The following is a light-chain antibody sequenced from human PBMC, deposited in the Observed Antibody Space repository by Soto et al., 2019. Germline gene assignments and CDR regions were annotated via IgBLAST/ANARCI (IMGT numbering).Light chain of an antibody. CDR1: SSDIRYYNF. CDR3: CSYAGSYTLV. Sequence: QSALTQPRSVSGSPGQAVTISCTGTSSDIRYYNFVSWYQQHPGKAPKLMIYDVIKRPSGVPDHFSGSKSGNTASLTISGLQAEDEADYYCCSYAGSYTLVFGGGTKLTVL. J-gene: IGLJ3*02. V-gene: IGLV2-11*01. CDR2: DVI.